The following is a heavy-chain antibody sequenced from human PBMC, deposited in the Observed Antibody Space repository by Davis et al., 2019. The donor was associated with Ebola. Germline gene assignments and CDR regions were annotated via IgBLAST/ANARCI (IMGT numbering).Heavy chain of an antibody. CDR3: ARHSAVDTAMVYNYFDY. CDR1: GGSISSSSYY. V-gene: IGHV4-39*01. Sequence: SETLSLTCTVPGGSISSSSYYWGWIRQPPGKGLEWIGSIYYSGSTYYNPSLKSRVTISVDTSKNQFSLKLSSVTAADTAVYYCARHSAVDTAMVYNYFDYWGQGTLVTVSS. CDR2: IYYSGST. J-gene: IGHJ4*02. D-gene: IGHD5-18*01.